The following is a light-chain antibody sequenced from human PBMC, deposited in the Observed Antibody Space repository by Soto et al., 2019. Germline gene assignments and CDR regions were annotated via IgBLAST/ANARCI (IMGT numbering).Light chain of an antibody. V-gene: IGKV1-5*01. CDR2: HAS. CDR3: QQYGSSPWT. J-gene: IGKJ1*01. CDR1: QSISHW. Sequence: DIQMTQSPSTLSASVGDSVTITCRASQSISHWLAWYQQKPGTAPKVLIYHASNLQSGVPSRFSGSGSGTDFTLTISRLEPEDFAVYYCQQYGSSPWTFGQGTKVDI.